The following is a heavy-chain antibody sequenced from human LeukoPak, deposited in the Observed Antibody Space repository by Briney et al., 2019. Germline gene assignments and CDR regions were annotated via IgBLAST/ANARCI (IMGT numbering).Heavy chain of an antibody. CDR1: GYTFTSYY. CDR2: INPRSSST. D-gene: IGHD3-22*01. V-gene: IGHV1-46*01. CDR3: ARPRVEHDYDSRGSFDS. Sequence: ASVKLSCKASGYTFTSYYIHWVRQAPGQGLEWMGIINPRSSSTTYAQKFQGRVTMTRDTSTSTVYMEARSLRSEDAAVYYCARPRVEHDYDSRGSFDSWGQGTLATVSS. J-gene: IGHJ4*02.